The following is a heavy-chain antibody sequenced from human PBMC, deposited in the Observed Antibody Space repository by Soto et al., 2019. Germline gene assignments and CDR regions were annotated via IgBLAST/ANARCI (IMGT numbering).Heavy chain of an antibody. Sequence: QVQLVESGGGVVQPGRSLRLSCAASGFTFSSYGMHWVRQAPGKGLEWVAVIWYDGSNKYYADSVKGRFTISRDNSKNTLYLQMNSLRAEDTAVYYRARDEDSSGYYWVYYGMDVWGQGTTVTVSS. V-gene: IGHV3-33*01. J-gene: IGHJ6*02. CDR2: IWYDGSNK. D-gene: IGHD3-22*01. CDR3: ARDEDSSGYYWVYYGMDV. CDR1: GFTFSSYG.